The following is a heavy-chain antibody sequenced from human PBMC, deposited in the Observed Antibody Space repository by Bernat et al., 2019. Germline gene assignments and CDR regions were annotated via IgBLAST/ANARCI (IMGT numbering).Heavy chain of an antibody. CDR1: GLTFSSYA. CDR2: LKSKNDGGAA. D-gene: IGHD6-25*01. J-gene: IGHJ4*02. Sequence: EVQLVESGGGLVQPGGSRRLSCAASGLTFSSYAMNWVRQAPGKGLEWVGRLKSKNDGGAADYAPPVKDRFTFSRDDSKNTLYLQMSSLKGEDTAVYYCTTDLLWSGGDFWGRGTLVTVSS. CDR3: TTDLLWSGGDF. V-gene: IGHV3-15*07.